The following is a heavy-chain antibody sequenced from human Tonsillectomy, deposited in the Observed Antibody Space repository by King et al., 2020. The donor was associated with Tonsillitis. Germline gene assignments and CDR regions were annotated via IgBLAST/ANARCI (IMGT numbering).Heavy chain of an antibody. CDR2: MYHTGTT. V-gene: IGHV4-30-2*01. J-gene: IGHJ4*02. CDR3: AGGTFWSGYSVY. D-gene: IGHD3-3*01. Sequence: LQLQESGSGLVKPSQTLSLTCAVSGGSINSDDHTWNWIRQPPGRGLEWIGYMYHTGTTFYNPSLKSRVTMSIDRSKNQFSLNLTSVTAADTAVYYCAGGTFWSGYSVYWGQGLLVTVSP. CDR1: GGSINSDDHT.